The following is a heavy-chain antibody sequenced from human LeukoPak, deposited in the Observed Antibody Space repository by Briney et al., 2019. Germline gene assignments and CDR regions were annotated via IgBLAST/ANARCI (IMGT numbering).Heavy chain of an antibody. D-gene: IGHD3-16*01. CDR3: ARQRGGGGNWFDP. V-gene: IGHV4-39*01. CDR1: GGSISSSSYY. Sequence: SETLSLTCTVSGGSISSSSYYWGWIRQPPGKGLEWIGSIYYSGSTYYNPSLKSRVTISVDTSKNQFSLKLSSVTAADTAVYYCARQRGGGGNWFDPWGQGTLVTVSS. CDR2: IYYSGST. J-gene: IGHJ5*02.